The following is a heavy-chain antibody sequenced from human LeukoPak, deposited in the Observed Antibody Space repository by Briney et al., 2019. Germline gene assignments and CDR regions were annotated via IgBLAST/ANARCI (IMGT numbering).Heavy chain of an antibody. V-gene: IGHV3-30*03. CDR2: ISYDGSNE. J-gene: IGHJ6*02. Sequence: GRSLRLSCAASGFTFSDYGMHWVRQAPGKGLEWVAAISYDGSNEYFGDSLKGRSTISRDNSKNTLYLQMNRLRVEDTAVYNCVRGEYYSSSGMDVWGQGTTVTVSS. D-gene: IGHD3-10*01. CDR3: VRGEYYSSSGMDV. CDR1: GFTFSDYG.